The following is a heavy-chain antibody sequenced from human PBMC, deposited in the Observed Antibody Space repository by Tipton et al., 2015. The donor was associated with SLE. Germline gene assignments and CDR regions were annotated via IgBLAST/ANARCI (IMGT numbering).Heavy chain of an antibody. Sequence: TLSLTCTVSGGSISSYYRSWIRQPPGKGLEWIGYIYHSGSTYYNPSLKSRVTISVDRSKNQFSLKLSSVTAADTAVYYCARGIVGARGYYYMDVWGKGTTVTVSS. J-gene: IGHJ6*03. CDR3: ARGIVGARGYYYMDV. CDR2: IYHSGST. D-gene: IGHD1-26*01. CDR1: GGSISSYY. V-gene: IGHV4-59*12.